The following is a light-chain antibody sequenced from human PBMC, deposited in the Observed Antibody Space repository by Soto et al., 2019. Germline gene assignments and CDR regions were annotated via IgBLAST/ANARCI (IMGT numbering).Light chain of an antibody. J-gene: IGKJ4*01. V-gene: IGKV1-5*01. CDR2: DVS. Sequence: DIQMTQSPSTLSASVGDRVTITCRASQTLRTWLAWYQQKPGKAPKLLIYDVSILQSGLPSRFSGSGSGTEFTLTISSLQPDDFATYYCQQYNGYPLTVGGGTKVEFK. CDR1: QTLRTW. CDR3: QQYNGYPLT.